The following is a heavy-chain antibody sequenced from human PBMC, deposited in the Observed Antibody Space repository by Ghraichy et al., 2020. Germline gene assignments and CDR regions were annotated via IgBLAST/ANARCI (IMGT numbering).Heavy chain of an antibody. J-gene: IGHJ6*02. CDR3: AKARLWFGELYPLYSGMDV. V-gene: IGHV3-23*01. CDR1: GFSFSTYA. CDR2: LSRSGSST. D-gene: IGHD3-10*01. Sequence: LSLTCAASGFSFSTYAMSWVRQAPGTGLEWVSGLSRSGSSTYYADSVKGRFTISRDNSKNTVYLQMNGLRADDTAVYYCAKARLWFGELYPLYSGMDVWRQGTTVALSS.